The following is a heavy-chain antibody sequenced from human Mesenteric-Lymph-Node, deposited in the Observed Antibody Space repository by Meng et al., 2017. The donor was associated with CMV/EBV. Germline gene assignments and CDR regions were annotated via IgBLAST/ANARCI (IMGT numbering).Heavy chain of an antibody. D-gene: IGHD5-18*01. J-gene: IGHJ4*02. V-gene: IGHV4-31*03. Sequence: LRLSCTVSGGSISSGGYYWSWIRQHPGKGLEWIGYIYYSGSTYYNPSLKSRVTISVDTSKNQFSLKLSSVTAADTAVYYCARVDTAMVRGYYFDYWGQGTLVTVSS. CDR2: IYYSGST. CDR3: ARVDTAMVRGYYFDY. CDR1: GGSISSGGYY.